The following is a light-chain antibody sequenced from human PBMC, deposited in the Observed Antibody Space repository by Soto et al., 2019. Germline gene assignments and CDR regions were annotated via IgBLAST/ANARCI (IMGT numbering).Light chain of an antibody. CDR1: QSVSRY. V-gene: IGKV3-15*01. J-gene: IGKJ5*01. CDR2: DAS. CDR3: QQWRDWPLFT. Sequence: EIVMTQSPATLSVSPGETATLSCRASQSVSRYLAWYQHRPGQAPRLLIYDASTRATGIPARFSGSGSGTEFSLPISGLQSEELAVYSCQQWRDWPLFTFGQWTRLEIK.